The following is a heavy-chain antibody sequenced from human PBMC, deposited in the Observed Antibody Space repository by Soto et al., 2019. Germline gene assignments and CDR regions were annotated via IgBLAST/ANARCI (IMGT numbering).Heavy chain of an antibody. CDR3: ARGSTESYPGSRIFDF. Sequence: EVQLLESGGDFKQPGGSLRLSCVASGLTFGSRAMSWVRQAPGEGLQWVATITDNGGDAKYADSVRGRFVISRDNSKKTLYLQMTSLTAEDSAMYFCARGSTESYPGSRIFDFWGRGTLVTVSS. D-gene: IGHD3-10*01. V-gene: IGHV3-23*01. CDR2: ITDNGGDA. J-gene: IGHJ4*02. CDR1: GLTFGSRA.